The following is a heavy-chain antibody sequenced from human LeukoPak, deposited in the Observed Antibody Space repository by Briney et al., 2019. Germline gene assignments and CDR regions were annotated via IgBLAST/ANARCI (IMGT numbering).Heavy chain of an antibody. D-gene: IGHD4-17*01. CDR1: GFTFSSYG. Sequence: GRSLRLSCAASGFTFSSYGMHWVRQAPGKGLEWVAVISYDGSNKYYADSVKGRFTISRDNSKNTLYLQMNSLRAEDTAVYYCATSRYGDLEDYWGQGTLVTVSS. V-gene: IGHV3-30*03. CDR2: ISYDGSNK. J-gene: IGHJ4*02. CDR3: ATSRYGDLEDY.